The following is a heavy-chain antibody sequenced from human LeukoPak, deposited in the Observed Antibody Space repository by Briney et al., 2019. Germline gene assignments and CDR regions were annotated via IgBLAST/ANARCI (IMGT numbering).Heavy chain of an antibody. Sequence: PSETLSLTCTVSGSSFTSNNYYWGWIRQPPGKGLEWIGSIYYSGSTYYNPSLKSRVTISIDTSKNQFSLKLSSVTAADTAVYYCASLRTGDFDYWGQGALVTVSS. V-gene: IGHV4-39*01. CDR1: GSSFTSNNYY. J-gene: IGHJ4*02. D-gene: IGHD3-10*01. CDR2: IYYSGST. CDR3: ASLRTGDFDY.